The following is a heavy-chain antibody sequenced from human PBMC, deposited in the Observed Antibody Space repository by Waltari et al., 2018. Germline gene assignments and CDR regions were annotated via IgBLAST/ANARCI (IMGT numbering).Heavy chain of an antibody. J-gene: IGHJ3*02. Sequence: QLQLQESGPGLVKPSETLSLTCPVSGGPTSSRSYYWGWIRQPPGKGLEWIGTIYYSGTTYYNPSLKSRVTISVDTSKKQFSLKLRSVTAPDTAVYYCARGESFYDYGDYGLDAFDIWGQGTMVTVSS. CDR2: IYYSGTT. CDR1: GGPTSSRSYY. CDR3: ARGESFYDYGDYGLDAFDI. D-gene: IGHD4-17*01. V-gene: IGHV4-39*01.